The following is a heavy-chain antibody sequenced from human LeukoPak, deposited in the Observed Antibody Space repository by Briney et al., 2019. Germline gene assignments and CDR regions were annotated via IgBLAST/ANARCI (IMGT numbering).Heavy chain of an antibody. CDR1: GYTFTGHA. D-gene: IGHD6-19*01. Sequence: ASVKVTCKASGYTFTGHAMNWVRQAPGQGPEWMGYINTKTGNPTYAQGFTGRFVFSLDTSVSTAYLQISSLKPEDTGVYYCAKGGWVAVTGMDSWGQGTLVTVSS. CDR2: INTKTGNP. J-gene: IGHJ4*02. CDR3: AKGGWVAVTGMDS. V-gene: IGHV7-4-1*02.